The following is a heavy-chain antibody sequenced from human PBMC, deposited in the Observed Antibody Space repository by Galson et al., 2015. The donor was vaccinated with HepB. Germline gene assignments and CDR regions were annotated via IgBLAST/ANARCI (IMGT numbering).Heavy chain of an antibody. CDR1: GFTFSSYG. D-gene: IGHD6-13*01. V-gene: IGHV3-30*02. J-gene: IGHJ4*02. CDR3: AKDYSSSWYGIDY. CDR2: IRYDGSNK. Sequence: SLRLSCAASGFTFSSYGMHWVRQAPGKGLEWVAFIRYDGSNKYYADSVKGRFTISRDNSKNTLYLQMNSLRAEDTAVYYCAKDYSSSWYGIDYWGQGTLVTVSS.